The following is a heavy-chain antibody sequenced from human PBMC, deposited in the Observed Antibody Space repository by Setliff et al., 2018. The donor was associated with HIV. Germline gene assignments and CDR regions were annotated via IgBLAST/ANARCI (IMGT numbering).Heavy chain of an antibody. V-gene: IGHV3-7*05. Sequence: GGSLRLSCSASGFTFRSYWMTWVRQPPGKGLEWVANIKQDGNEEDYLDSVKGRFTISRDNAKNSLYLQMNSLRAEDSAVYYCVKSQSQWLRFDVFDLWGQGTMVTVSS. J-gene: IGHJ3*01. D-gene: IGHD5-12*01. CDR2: IKQDGNEE. CDR1: GFTFRSYW. CDR3: VKSQSQWLRFDVFDL.